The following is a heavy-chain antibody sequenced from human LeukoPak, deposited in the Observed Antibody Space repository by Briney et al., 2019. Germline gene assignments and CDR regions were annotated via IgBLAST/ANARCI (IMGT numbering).Heavy chain of an antibody. J-gene: IGHJ4*02. CDR2: ISGSGGST. CDR3: AKLGVVVVITPYYFDY. Sequence: GGSLRLSCAASGFTFSSYAMSWVRQAPGKGLEWVSAISGSGGSTYYADSVKGRFTIPRDNSKNTLYLQMNSLRAEDTAVYYCAKLGVVVVITPYYFDYWGQGTLVTVSS. V-gene: IGHV3-23*01. CDR1: GFTFSSYA. D-gene: IGHD3-22*01.